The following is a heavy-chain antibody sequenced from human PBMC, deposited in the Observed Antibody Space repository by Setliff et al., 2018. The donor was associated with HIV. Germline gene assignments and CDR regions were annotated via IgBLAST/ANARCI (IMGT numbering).Heavy chain of an antibody. D-gene: IGHD2-8*01. J-gene: IGHJ4*02. CDR1: GGSISSGSYF. CDR3: ECYNSDDGYFDN. Sequence: PSETLSLTCSVSGGSISSGSYFWTWIRQPAGQGLEWIGRIYTSGSTNYNPSLKSRVTISVDTSKNQFSLKLSSVTAADTAVYYCECYNSDDGYFDNWGQGALVTGS. CDR2: IYTSGST. V-gene: IGHV4-61*02.